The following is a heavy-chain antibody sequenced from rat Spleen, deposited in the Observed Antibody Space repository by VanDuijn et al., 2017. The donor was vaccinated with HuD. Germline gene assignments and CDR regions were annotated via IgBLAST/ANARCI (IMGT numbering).Heavy chain of an antibody. V-gene: IGHV5-22*01. D-gene: IGHD3-2*01. CDR1: GFTFSVFP. CDR3: ARPLALNWFAY. J-gene: IGHJ3*01. CDR2: INYDGGGT. Sequence: EVQLVESGGGVVQPGRSLKLSCAASGFTFSVFPMAWVRQAPTKGLEWVASINYDGGGTYYRDSVKGRFTISRDNAKSTLYLQMNSLRSEDTATYFCARPLALNWFAYWGQGTLVTVSS.